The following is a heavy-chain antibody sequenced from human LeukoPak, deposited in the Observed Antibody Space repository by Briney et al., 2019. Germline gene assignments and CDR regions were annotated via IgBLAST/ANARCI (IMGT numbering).Heavy chain of an antibody. D-gene: IGHD2-2*01. J-gene: IGHJ4*02. Sequence: GGSLRLSCAASGLTFSNYAMSWVRQAPGKGLEWVSAISGSGGSTYYADSVKGRITISRDNSKNTLYLQMNSLRAEDTAVYYCAKGYCSSTSYSPDYWGQGTLVTVSS. CDR3: AKGYCSSTSYSPDY. V-gene: IGHV3-23*01. CDR1: GLTFSNYA. CDR2: ISGSGGST.